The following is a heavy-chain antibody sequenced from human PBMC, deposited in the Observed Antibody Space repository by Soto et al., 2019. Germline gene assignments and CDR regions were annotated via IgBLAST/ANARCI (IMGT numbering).Heavy chain of an antibody. CDR2: IDYSGST. D-gene: IGHD2-2*01. Sequence: SETLSLTCSVCGGSISSSYGSWIRQPPGKGLEWIGYIDYSGSTNYNPSLRSRVTISVHTSKNQFSLKLGSATAADTAVYYCARATPAAGRFDFWAQGTLVTVSS. CDR1: GGSISSSY. V-gene: IGHV4-59*01. J-gene: IGHJ4*02. CDR3: ARATPAAGRFDF.